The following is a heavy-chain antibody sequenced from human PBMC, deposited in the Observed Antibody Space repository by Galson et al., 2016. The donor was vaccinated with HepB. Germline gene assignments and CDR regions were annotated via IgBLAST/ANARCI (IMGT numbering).Heavy chain of an antibody. D-gene: IGHD2-15*01. V-gene: IGHV3-13*01. CDR3: AREGGCSGGRCHNAAFDI. CDR1: GFTFSNYA. CDR2: IGAAGDT. Sequence: SLRLSCAASGFTFSNYAMHWVRQATGKGLEWVSAIGAAGDTYYPGSVKGRFTISRESAYNSLYLHMNSLKAGDTAVYYCAREGGCSGGRCHNAAFDIWGQGTMVTVSS. J-gene: IGHJ3*02.